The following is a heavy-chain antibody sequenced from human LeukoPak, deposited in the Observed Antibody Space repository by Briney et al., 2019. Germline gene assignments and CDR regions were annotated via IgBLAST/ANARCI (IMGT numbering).Heavy chain of an antibody. CDR3: ARGPSITMVRGGQWYYYMDV. J-gene: IGHJ6*03. Sequence: GASVKVSCKASGYSFTGYYMHWVRQAPGQGLEWMGIINPSGGSTNYAQKFQGRVTMTRDTSTNTVYMELSSLRSEDTAVYYCARGPSITMVRGGQWYYYMDVWGKGTTVTISS. CDR2: INPSGGST. CDR1: GYSFTGYY. V-gene: IGHV1-46*01. D-gene: IGHD3-10*01.